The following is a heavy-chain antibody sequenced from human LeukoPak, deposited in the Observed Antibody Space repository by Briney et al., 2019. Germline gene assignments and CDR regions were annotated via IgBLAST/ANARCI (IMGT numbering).Heavy chain of an antibody. V-gene: IGHV1-8*01. D-gene: IGHD5-24*01. CDR2: MNPNSGNT. CDR1: GYTFTSYD. J-gene: IGHJ4*02. Sequence: GASVKVSCKASGYTFTSYDINWVRQATGQGLGWMGWMNPNSGNTGYAQKFQGRVTMTRNTSISTAYMELSSLRSEDTAVYYCARAERWQQLLGYWGQGTLVTVSS. CDR3: ARAERWQQLLGY.